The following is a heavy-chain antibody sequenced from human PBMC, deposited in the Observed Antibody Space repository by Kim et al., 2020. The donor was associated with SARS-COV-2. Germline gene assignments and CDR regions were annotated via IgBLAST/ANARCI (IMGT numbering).Heavy chain of an antibody. V-gene: IGHV3-48*02. CDR1: GFTFSSYS. Sequence: GGSLRLSCAASGFTFSSYSMNWVRQAPGKGLEWVSYISSSSSTIYYADSVKGRFTISRDNAKNSLYLQMNSLRDEDTAVYYCARATLYCSGGSCDFDYWGQGTLVTVSS. D-gene: IGHD2-15*01. CDR2: ISSSSSTI. CDR3: ARATLYCSGGSCDFDY. J-gene: IGHJ4*02.